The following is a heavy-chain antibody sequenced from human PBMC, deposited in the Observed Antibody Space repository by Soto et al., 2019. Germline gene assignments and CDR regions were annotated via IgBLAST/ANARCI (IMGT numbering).Heavy chain of an antibody. CDR2: ISGSADST. Sequence: GGSLRLSCAASGFSFSSFAMNWVRQAPGKGLEWVSIISGSADSTFYADSVKGRFTISRDNAKSTVYLQINSLRAEDTAVYYCARGYSSGWYAWYLDSWGQGTQVTVSS. D-gene: IGHD6-19*01. CDR3: ARGYSSGWYAWYLDS. V-gene: IGHV3-23*01. J-gene: IGHJ4*02. CDR1: GFSFSSFA.